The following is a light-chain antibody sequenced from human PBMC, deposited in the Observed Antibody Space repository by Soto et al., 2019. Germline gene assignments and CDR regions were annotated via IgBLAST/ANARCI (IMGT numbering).Light chain of an antibody. J-gene: IGKJ4*01. CDR1: QSVSSG. CDR2: GAS. Sequence: EIVMTQSPGTLSLSPGERATLSCRASQSVSSGLAWYQQKPGQAPRLLISGASSRATGIPDRFSGSGSGTDFTLTISRLEPEDFAVYYCQQYSSYPLTFGGGTKVDIK. CDR3: QQYSSYPLT. V-gene: IGKV3-20*01.